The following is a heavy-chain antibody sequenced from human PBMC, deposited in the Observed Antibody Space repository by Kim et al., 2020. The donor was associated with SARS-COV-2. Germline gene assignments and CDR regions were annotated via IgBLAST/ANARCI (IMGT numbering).Heavy chain of an antibody. D-gene: IGHD3-16*01. Sequence: YVDPVRGRFTISRDNSKNTLYLQMDGVRTEDTAVYYCTTGSLEGNTIDIWGPGTMVTVSS. CDR3: TTGSLEGNTIDI. J-gene: IGHJ3*02. V-gene: IGHV3-30*02.